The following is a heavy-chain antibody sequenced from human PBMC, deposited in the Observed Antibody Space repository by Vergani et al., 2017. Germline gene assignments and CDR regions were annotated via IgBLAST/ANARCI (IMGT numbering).Heavy chain of an antibody. CDR2: IDPSDSYT. Sequence: EVQLVQSGAEVKKPGESLRISCKGSGYSFTSYWISWVRQMPGKGLEWMGRIDPSDSYTNYSPSSQGHVTISADKSISTAYLQWSSLKASDTAMYYYARELSYYYGSGSDDYNPYYYEGMDVWGPGTTVTVSS. D-gene: IGHD3-10*01. CDR1: GYSFTSYW. J-gene: IGHJ6*02. CDR3: ARELSYYYGSGSDDYNPYYYEGMDV. V-gene: IGHV5-10-1*01.